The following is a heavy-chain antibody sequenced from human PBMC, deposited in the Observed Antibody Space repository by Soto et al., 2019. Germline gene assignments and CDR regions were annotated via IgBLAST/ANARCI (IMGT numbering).Heavy chain of an antibody. J-gene: IGHJ4*02. CDR1: GYSVTSYW. V-gene: IGHV5-51*01. Sequence: PGESLKISCKGSGYSVTSYWIGWVRQMPGKGLEWMGIIYPGDSDTRYSPSFQGQVTISADKSISTAYLQRSSLKASDTAMYYCARHGVGDILTGHPDYWGQGTLVTVSS. D-gene: IGHD3-9*01. CDR3: ARHGVGDILTGHPDY. CDR2: IYPGDSDT.